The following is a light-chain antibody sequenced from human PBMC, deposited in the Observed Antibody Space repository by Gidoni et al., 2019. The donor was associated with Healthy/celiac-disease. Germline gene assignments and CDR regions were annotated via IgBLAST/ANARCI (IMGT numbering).Light chain of an antibody. CDR1: QGISSY. CDR3: QQHWA. CDR2: AAS. V-gene: IGKV1-9*01. J-gene: IGKJ1*01. Sequence: DIQLTQSPSFLYASVGDRVTITCRASQGISSYLAWYQQKPGKAPKLLIYAASTLQSGVPSRFSGSGSGTEFTLTISSLQPEDFATYYCQQHWAFGQGTKVEIK.